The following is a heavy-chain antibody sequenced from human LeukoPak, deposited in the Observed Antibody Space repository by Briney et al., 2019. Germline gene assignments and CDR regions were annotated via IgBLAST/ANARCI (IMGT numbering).Heavy chain of an antibody. Sequence: SETLSLTCTVSGGSISSSTYYWGWIRQPPGKGLEWIGTIYYRGSTYYNPSLKSRVTISVDTSKNQFSLKLSSVTAADTAVYYCASWYSSGWYFDYWGQGTLVTVSS. CDR3: ASWYSSGWYFDY. V-gene: IGHV4-39*01. CDR1: GGSISSSTYY. D-gene: IGHD6-19*01. CDR2: IYYRGST. J-gene: IGHJ4*02.